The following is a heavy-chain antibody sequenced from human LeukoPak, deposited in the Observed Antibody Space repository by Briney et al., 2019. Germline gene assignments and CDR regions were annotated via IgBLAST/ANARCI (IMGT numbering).Heavy chain of an antibody. Sequence: GESLKISCKGSGYSFTSYWIGWVRQMPGKGLEWMGIVYPGDSETRYSPSFQGQVTISADKSISTAYLQWSSLKASDSAMYYCVRGGDDGVCCPGYWGQGTLVTVSS. CDR1: GYSFTSYW. CDR3: VRGGDDGVCCPGY. D-gene: IGHD2-8*01. V-gene: IGHV5-51*01. CDR2: VYPGDSET. J-gene: IGHJ4*02.